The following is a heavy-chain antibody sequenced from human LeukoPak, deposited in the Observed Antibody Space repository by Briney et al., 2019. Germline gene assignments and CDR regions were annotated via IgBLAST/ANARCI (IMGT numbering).Heavy chain of an antibody. D-gene: IGHD3-10*01. J-gene: IGHJ4*02. CDR2: INSDGSSI. CDR3: ATEAYGSGTS. CDR1: GFTLSNYW. Sequence: GGSLRLSCAASGFTLSNYWMDWVRQAPGKGLVWVSRINSDGSSIFYADSVKGRFTISRDNATNTLYLQMNSLRAEDTAVYYCATEAYGSGTSWGQGTLVTVSS. V-gene: IGHV3-74*01.